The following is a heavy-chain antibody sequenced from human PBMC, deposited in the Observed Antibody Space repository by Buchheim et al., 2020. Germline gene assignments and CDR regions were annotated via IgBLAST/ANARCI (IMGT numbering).Heavy chain of an antibody. CDR2: IWYDGSNK. Sequence: VMLLESGGGLVHPGGSLRLSCVASGFTFDSNAMSWVRQVPGKGLEWVAVIWYDGSNKYYADSVKGRFTISRDNSKKTLYLQMNSLRAEDTAVYYCARLGDYPDYWGQGTL. J-gene: IGHJ4*02. CDR1: GFTFDSNA. D-gene: IGHD4-17*01. CDR3: ARLGDYPDY. V-gene: IGHV3-33*08.